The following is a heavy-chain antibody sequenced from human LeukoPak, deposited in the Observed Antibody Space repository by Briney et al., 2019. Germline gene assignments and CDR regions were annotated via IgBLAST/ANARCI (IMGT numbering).Heavy chain of an antibody. Sequence: GGSLRLSCAASGFTFNNYPMGWVRQAPGKGLEWLSAIGGEKSGSWTKSADSVKGRFTISRDNAKNSLYLQMNSLRAEDTAVYYCAREMGRIAAAGTQDAFDIWGQGTMVTVSS. J-gene: IGHJ3*02. CDR1: GFTFNNYP. V-gene: IGHV3-23*01. CDR3: AREMGRIAAAGTQDAFDI. D-gene: IGHD6-13*01. CDR2: IGGEKSGSWT.